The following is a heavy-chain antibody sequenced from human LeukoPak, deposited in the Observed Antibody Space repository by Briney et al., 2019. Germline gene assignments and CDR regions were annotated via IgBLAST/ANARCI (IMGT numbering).Heavy chain of an antibody. J-gene: IGHJ4*02. Sequence: GGSLRLSCAASGFTFSSYAMSWVRQAPGKGLEWVSAISGSGGSTYYADSVKGRFTISRDNSKNTLYLQMNSLRAEDTAVYYCAKDPYYDDSSGYESDYWGQGTLVTVSS. CDR1: GFTFSSYA. V-gene: IGHV3-23*01. CDR2: ISGSGGST. CDR3: AKDPYYDDSSGYESDY. D-gene: IGHD3-22*01.